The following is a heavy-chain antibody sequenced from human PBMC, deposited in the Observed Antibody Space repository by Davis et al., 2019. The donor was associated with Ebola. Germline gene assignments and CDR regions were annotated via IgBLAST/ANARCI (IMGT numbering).Heavy chain of an antibody. J-gene: IGHJ4*02. Sequence: PGGSLRLSCAASGFTFSSYGMHWVRQAPGKGLVWVSRINPEATTTNYADSVKGRFTISRDNAKNTLYLQMNSLRDEDTAVYYCARGGLEPVDYWGQGTLVTVSS. D-gene: IGHD1-1*01. V-gene: IGHV3-74*01. CDR2: INPEATTT. CDR1: GFTFSSYG. CDR3: ARGGLEPVDY.